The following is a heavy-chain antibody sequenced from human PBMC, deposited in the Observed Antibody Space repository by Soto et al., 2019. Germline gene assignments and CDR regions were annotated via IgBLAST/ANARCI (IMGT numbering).Heavy chain of an antibody. CDR3: AGRYCTNGVCYTNYYYYIDV. V-gene: IGHV3-23*01. J-gene: IGHJ6*03. D-gene: IGHD2-8*01. CDR2: ITTGGGNT. CDR1: GFTFSTYA. Sequence: EVQLLESGGGLVQPGGSLRLSCAASGFTFSTYAMSWVRQAPGKGLEWVSTITTGGGNTYYADPVQGRFTISRDNSKNTLYLQMNSLRAEDTAVYYCAGRYCTNGVCYTNYYYYIDVWGKGTKVTVSS.